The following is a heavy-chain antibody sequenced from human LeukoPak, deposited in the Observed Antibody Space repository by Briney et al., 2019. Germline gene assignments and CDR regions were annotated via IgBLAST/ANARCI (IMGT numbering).Heavy chain of an antibody. D-gene: IGHD5-18*01. J-gene: IGHJ3*02. Sequence: SETLSLTCTVSGGSISSYYWSWIRQPPGKGLEWIGYIYYSGSTNYNPSLRSRVTISVDTSKNQFSLKLSSVTAADTAVYYCAREKYSYGHHDAFDIWGQGTMVTVSS. V-gene: IGHV4-59*01. CDR1: GGSISSYY. CDR2: IYYSGST. CDR3: AREKYSYGHHDAFDI.